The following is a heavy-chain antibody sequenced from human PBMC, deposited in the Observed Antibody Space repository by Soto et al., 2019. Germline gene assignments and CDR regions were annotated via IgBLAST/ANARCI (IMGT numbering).Heavy chain of an antibody. CDR3: AREGNTMVRGVIPFLHY. V-gene: IGHV3-30-3*01. D-gene: IGHD3-10*01. Sequence: GGSLRLSCAASGFTFSSYAMHWVRQAPGKGLEWVAVISYDGSNKYYADSVKGRFTISRDNSKNTLYLQMNSLRAEDTAVYYCAREGNTMVRGVIPFLHYWAQGTLVTVFS. J-gene: IGHJ4*02. CDR1: GFTFSSYA. CDR2: ISYDGSNK.